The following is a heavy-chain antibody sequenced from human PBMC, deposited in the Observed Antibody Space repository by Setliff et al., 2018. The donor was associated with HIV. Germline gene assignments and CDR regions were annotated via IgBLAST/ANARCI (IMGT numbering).Heavy chain of an antibody. V-gene: IGHV4-59*01. CDR3: ARGDGYRGNDAYYDSGMDV. Sequence: PSETLSLTCKVSGAPISSYYWNWIRQPPGKGLEWIGHIYNSGYTNYKPSLKSRVTISLDTSKNQFSLNLRSVTAADTAVYYCARGDGYRGNDAYYDSGMDVWGQGITVTVS. J-gene: IGHJ6*02. CDR2: IYNSGYT. D-gene: IGHD5-12*01. CDR1: GAPISSYY.